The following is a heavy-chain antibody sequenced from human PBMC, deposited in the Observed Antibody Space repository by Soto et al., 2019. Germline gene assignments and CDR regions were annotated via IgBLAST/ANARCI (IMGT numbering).Heavy chain of an antibody. CDR2: IIPIFGTA. V-gene: IGHV1-69*12. Sequence: QVQLVQSGAEVKKPGSSVKVSCKASGGTFSSYAISWVRQAPGQGLEWMGGIIPIFGTATYAQKFQGRVTITADDSTSTAYMELSSLRSEDTAVYYCASHSGWNYYYGMDVWGQGTTVTVSS. CDR3: ASHSGWNYYYGMDV. D-gene: IGHD3-22*01. J-gene: IGHJ6*02. CDR1: GGTFSSYA.